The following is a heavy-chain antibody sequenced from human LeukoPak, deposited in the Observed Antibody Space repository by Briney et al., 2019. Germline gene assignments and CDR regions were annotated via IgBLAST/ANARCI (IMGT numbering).Heavy chain of an antibody. V-gene: IGHV4-34*01. D-gene: IGHD3-22*01. CDR3: AREDSGTSGYVFDP. CDR1: GGSFSGYY. Sequence: NPSETLSLTCAVYGGSFSGYYWSWIRQPPGKGLEWIGEINHSGSTNYNPSLKSRVTISVDTSKNQFSLKLSSVTAADTAVYYCAREDSGTSGYVFDPWGQGTLVTVSS. J-gene: IGHJ5*02. CDR2: INHSGST.